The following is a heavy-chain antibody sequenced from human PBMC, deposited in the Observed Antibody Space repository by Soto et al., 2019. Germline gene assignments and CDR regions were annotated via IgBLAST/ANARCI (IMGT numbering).Heavy chain of an antibody. CDR1: GFTFSNAW. CDR3: TTDHPEGGYCSSTSCYGYYYGMDF. J-gene: IGHJ6*02. CDR2: IKSKTDGRTT. D-gene: IGHD2-2*01. Sequence: EVQLVESGGGLVKPGGSLRLSCAASGFTFSNAWMSWVRQAPGKGLEWVGRIKSKTDGRTTDYAAPVKGRFTISRDDSKNTLHLQMNSLKTEDTAVYYCTTDHPEGGYCSSTSCYGYYYGMDFWGQGTTVTVSS. V-gene: IGHV3-15*01.